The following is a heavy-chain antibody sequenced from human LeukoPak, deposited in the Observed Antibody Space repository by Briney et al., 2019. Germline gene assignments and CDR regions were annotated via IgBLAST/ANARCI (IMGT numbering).Heavy chain of an antibody. CDR2: ISSSSSII. V-gene: IGHV3-48*01. CDR3: ARDSYSYGPLDY. D-gene: IGHD5-18*01. Sequence: GGSLRLSCAASGFTFSSYSMNWVRQAPGKGLEWVSYISSSSSIIYYADSVKGRFTISRDNAKNSLYLQMNSLRAEDTAVYYCARDSYSYGPLDYWGQGTLVTVSS. CDR1: GFTFSSYS. J-gene: IGHJ4*02.